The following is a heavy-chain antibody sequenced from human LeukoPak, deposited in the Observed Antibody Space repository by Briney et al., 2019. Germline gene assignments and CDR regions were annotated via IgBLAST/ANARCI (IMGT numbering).Heavy chain of an antibody. CDR3: ARAKYDILTGLNWFDP. Sequence: SETLSLTCTVSGGSISSSSYYWGWIRQPPGKGLEWIGSIYYSGSTYYNPSLKSRVTISVDTSKNQFSLKLSSVTAADTAVYYCARAKYDILTGLNWFDPWGQGTLVTVSS. D-gene: IGHD3-9*01. J-gene: IGHJ5*02. CDR1: GGSISSSSYY. CDR2: IYYSGST. V-gene: IGHV4-39*07.